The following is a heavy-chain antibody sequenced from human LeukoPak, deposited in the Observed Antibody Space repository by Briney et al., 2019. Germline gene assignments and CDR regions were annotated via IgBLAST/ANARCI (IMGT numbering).Heavy chain of an antibody. V-gene: IGHV4-39*07. CDR2: IYYSGST. CDR1: GGSISSSSYY. Sequence: SETLSLTCTVSGGSISSSSYYWGWIRQPPGKGLEWIGSIYYSGSTYYNLSLKSRVTISVDTSKNQFSLKLNSVTAADTAVYYCARYIVVAAIYNWFDPWGQGTLVTVSS. CDR3: ARYIVVAAIYNWFDP. J-gene: IGHJ5*02. D-gene: IGHD2-15*01.